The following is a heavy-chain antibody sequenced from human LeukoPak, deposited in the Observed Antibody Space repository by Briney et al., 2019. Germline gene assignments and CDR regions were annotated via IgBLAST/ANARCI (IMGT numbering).Heavy chain of an antibody. D-gene: IGHD4-17*01. Sequence: GGSLRLSCAASGFTFSRYAMSWVRQAPGKGLEWVSAISGSGGSTYYADSVKGRFTISRDNSKNTLYLQMNSLRAEDTAVYYCAKLGDYADHLDYFDYWGQRTLVTVSS. CDR2: ISGSGGST. V-gene: IGHV3-23*01. J-gene: IGHJ4*02. CDR3: AKLGDYADHLDYFDY. CDR1: GFTFSRYA.